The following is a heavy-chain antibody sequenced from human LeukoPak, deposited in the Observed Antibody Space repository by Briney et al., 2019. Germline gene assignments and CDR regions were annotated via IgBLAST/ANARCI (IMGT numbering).Heavy chain of an antibody. CDR3: ARDRIEFDY. CDR2: ISSRSTTI. J-gene: IGHJ4*02. V-gene: IGHV3-11*04. CDR1: GFTFSDYY. Sequence: GGSLRLSCAASGFTFSDYYMSWIRQAPGKGLEWISYISSRSTTINYADSVKGRFTISRDNAKNSLYLQMNSLRAEDTAVYYCARDRIEFDYWGQGTLVTVSS.